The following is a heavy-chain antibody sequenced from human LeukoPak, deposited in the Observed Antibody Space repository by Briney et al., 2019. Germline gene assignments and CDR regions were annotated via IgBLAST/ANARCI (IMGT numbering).Heavy chain of an antibody. CDR3: ARGSYYYDSSGYYQFDAFDI. CDR1: GYTFTGYY. V-gene: IGHV1-8*02. Sequence: GASVKVSCKASGYTFTGYYMHWVRQAPGQGLEWMGWMNPNSGNTGYAQKFQGRVTMTRNTSISTAYMGLSSLRSEDTAVYYCARGSYYYDSSGYYQFDAFDIWGQGTMVTVSS. CDR2: MNPNSGNT. D-gene: IGHD3-22*01. J-gene: IGHJ3*02.